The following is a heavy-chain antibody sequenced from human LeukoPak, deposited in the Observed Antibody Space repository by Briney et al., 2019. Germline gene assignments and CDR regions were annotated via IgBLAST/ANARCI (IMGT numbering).Heavy chain of an antibody. Sequence: GGSLRLSCAVSGFTFSSYGMHWVRQAPGKGLEWVSYISSSSNTIYYADSVKGRFTISRDNAKNSLYLQMNSLRDEDTALYYCVTDTSMGGLFDYWGQRTLVTVSS. CDR2: ISSSSNTI. J-gene: IGHJ4*02. CDR3: VTDTSMGGLFDY. D-gene: IGHD5-18*01. V-gene: IGHV3-48*02. CDR1: GFTFSSYG.